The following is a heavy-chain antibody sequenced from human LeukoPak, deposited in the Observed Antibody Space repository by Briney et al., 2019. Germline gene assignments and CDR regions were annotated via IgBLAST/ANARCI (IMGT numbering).Heavy chain of an antibody. J-gene: IGHJ4*02. CDR2: IYHSGST. V-gene: IGHV4-59*13. CDR3: ARSFYYDSSGFDY. CDR1: GGSTSTYY. Sequence: KPSGTLSLTCTVSGGSTSTYYLSWIRQPPGKGLEWIGYIYHSGSTNYSPSLKSRVTISIDTSKNQFSLKLSSVTAADTAIYFCARSFYYDSSGFDYWGQGTLVTVSS. D-gene: IGHD3-22*01.